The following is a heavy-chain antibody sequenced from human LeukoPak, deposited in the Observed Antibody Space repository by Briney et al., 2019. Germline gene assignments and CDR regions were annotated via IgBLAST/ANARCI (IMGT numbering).Heavy chain of an antibody. CDR1: GYTFTRYY. V-gene: IGHV1-46*01. CDR3: AMIPAAGTHNGAFDI. CDR2: INPSGGNT. Sequence: ASVKVSCKASGYTFTRYYMHWVRQAPGQGLEWMGIINPSGGNTNYAQKFQGRVTMTRDMSTSTVYMELSSLRSEDTAVYYCAMIPAAGTHNGAFDIWGQGTMVTVSS. D-gene: IGHD6-13*01. J-gene: IGHJ3*02.